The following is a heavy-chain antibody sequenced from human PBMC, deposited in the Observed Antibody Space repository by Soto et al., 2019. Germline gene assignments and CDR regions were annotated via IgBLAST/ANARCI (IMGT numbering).Heavy chain of an antibody. CDR2: ISSAATMI. D-gene: IGHD6-25*01. V-gene: IGHV3-48*03. CDR1: GFSFGSFE. Sequence: PGGSLRLSCAAAGFSFGSFEMNWVRQKPGRGLEWLAYISSAATMIHYADSVRGRFSISRDNAKNTLYLEMNSLRREDTGIYYCETQRERWVESDWGQGTPVTVSS. J-gene: IGHJ4*02. CDR3: ETQRERWVESD.